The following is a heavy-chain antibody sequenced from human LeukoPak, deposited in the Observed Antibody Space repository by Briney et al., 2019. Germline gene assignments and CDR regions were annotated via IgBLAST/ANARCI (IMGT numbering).Heavy chain of an antibody. V-gene: IGHV4-59*01. CDR3: ARDGWPQLRFDP. CDR1: GGSISSYY. Sequence: SETLSLTCTVSGGSISSYYWSCIRQPPGKGVEWIGYIYYSGSTNYNPSLKSRVTISVDTSKNQFSLKLSSVTAADTAVYYCARDGWPQLRFDPWGQGTLVTVSS. CDR2: IYYSGST. J-gene: IGHJ5*02. D-gene: IGHD1-7*01.